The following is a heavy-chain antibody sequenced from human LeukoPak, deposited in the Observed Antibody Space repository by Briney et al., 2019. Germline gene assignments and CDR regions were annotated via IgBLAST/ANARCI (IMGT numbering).Heavy chain of an antibody. CDR2: ISSSGAFT. Sequence: GGSLRLSCAASGFTFSDYYMSWIRQAPGKGLEWVSYISSSGAFTTYADSVKGRFTISRDNAKNSLYLQMNSLRTEDTAVYYCARDSARVGYCSGGSCSGGGYWGQGTLVTVSS. CDR3: ARDSARVGYCSGGSCSGGGY. CDR1: GFTFSDYY. D-gene: IGHD2-15*01. J-gene: IGHJ4*02. V-gene: IGHV3-11*06.